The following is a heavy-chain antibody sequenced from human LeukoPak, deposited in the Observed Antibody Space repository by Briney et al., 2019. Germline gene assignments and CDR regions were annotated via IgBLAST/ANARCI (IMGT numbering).Heavy chain of an antibody. J-gene: IGHJ4*02. D-gene: IGHD3-3*01. CDR2: INPNSGGT. Sequence: GASVKVSCKASGYTFTGYYMHWVRQAPGQGLEWMGRINPNSGGTNYAQKFQGRVTMTRDTSISTAYMELSRLRSDDTAVYYCARDPYYDFWSGQTDYWGQGTLVTVSS. V-gene: IGHV1-2*02. CDR3: ARDPYYDFWSGQTDY. CDR1: GYTFTGYY.